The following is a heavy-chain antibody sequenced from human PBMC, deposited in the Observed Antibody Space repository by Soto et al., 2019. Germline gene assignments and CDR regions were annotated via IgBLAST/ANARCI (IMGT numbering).Heavy chain of an antibody. CDR3: ARSVFP. J-gene: IGHJ5*02. CDR2: IYYSGST. Sequence: SETLSLTCTVSGGSISSSSYYWSWIRQPPGKGLEWIGYIYYSGSTNYNPSLKSRVTISVDTSKNQFSLKLTSVTAADTAVYYCARSVFPWGQGTLVTVS. CDR1: GGSISSSSYY. V-gene: IGHV4-61*05.